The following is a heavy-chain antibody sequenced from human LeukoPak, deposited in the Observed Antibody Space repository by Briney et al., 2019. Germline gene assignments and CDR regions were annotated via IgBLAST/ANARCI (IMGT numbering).Heavy chain of an antibody. V-gene: IGHV4-34*01. CDR2: INHSGST. CDR1: GRFFRGYY. CDR3: ARDGFGELSA. Sequence: SDTLSLICAVYGRFFRGYYWSWIRQPPGKGLEWIGEINHSGSTNYNPSLKSRVTISVDTSKNQFSLKLSSMTAADTAVYYCARDGFGELSAWGQGTLVTVSS. J-gene: IGHJ5*02. D-gene: IGHD3-10*01.